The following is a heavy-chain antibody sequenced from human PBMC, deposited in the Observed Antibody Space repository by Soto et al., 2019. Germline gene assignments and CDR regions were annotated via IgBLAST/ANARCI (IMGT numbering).Heavy chain of an antibody. CDR3: ARLYYNDRSGSGYFEY. D-gene: IGHD3-22*01. CDR2: IYPGDSDT. J-gene: IGHJ4*02. CDR1: GYSFTSFW. V-gene: IGHV5-51*01. Sequence: GESLKISCKGSGYSFTSFWIGWVRQMPGKGLQWMGIIYPGDSDTTYSPSFQGQVTISVDKSISTAYLQWSSLKASDTAMYYCARLYYNDRSGSGYFEYWGQGTLVTVSS.